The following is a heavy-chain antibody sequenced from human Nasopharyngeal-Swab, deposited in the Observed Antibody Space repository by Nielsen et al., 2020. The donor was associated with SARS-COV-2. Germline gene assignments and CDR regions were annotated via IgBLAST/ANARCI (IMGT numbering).Heavy chain of an antibody. V-gene: IGHV4-34*01. CDR2: INQSGST. D-gene: IGHD2-8*01. CDR3: ARGLSGIVPSPFLGLGPYYSYYYMDV. CDR1: GGSFSSYY. J-gene: IGHJ6*03. Sequence: SETLSLTCVAYGGSFSSYYWGWIRQPPGKGLEWIAEINQSGSTNYNPSLRSRVTISVDTSKNQFSLRLTSVTAADTAVYYCARGLSGIVPSPFLGLGPYYSYYYMDVWGKGTTVTVSS.